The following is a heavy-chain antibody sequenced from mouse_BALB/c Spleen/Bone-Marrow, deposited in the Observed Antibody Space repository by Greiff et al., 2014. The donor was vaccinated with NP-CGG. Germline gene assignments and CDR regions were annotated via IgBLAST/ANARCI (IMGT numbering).Heavy chain of an antibody. CDR3: ARSYYGNYYAMDY. Sequence: QVQLKESGPELVRPGVSVKISCKGSGYTFTDYAMHWVKRSHAKSLEWIGVISTYSGNTNYNQKFKGKATMTVDKSSSTAYMELARLTSEDSAIYYCARSYYGNYYAMDYWGQGTSVTVSS. CDR1: GYTFTDYA. J-gene: IGHJ4*01. D-gene: IGHD1-1*01. V-gene: IGHV1-67*01. CDR2: ISTYSGNT.